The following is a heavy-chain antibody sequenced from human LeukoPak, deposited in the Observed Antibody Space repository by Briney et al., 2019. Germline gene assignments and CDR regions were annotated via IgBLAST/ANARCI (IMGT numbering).Heavy chain of an antibody. J-gene: IGHJ4*02. CDR2: INSNGGAT. V-gene: IGHV3-64*01. CDR1: GFTLSTSS. CDR3: RGVGATSDY. D-gene: IGHD1-26*01. Sequence: PGGSLRLSCAASGFTLSTSSMHWVRQAPGKGLEYVSIINSNGGATYYANSVKGRFTISRDNSKNTLFLQMGSLRAEDTAVYYCRGVGATSDYWGQGTLVTVSS.